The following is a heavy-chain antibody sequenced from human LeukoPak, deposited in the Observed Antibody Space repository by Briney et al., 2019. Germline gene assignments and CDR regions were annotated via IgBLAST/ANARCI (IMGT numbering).Heavy chain of an antibody. CDR2: INPSGGST. CDR3: ARAGGPEDIVVVPAASEYSSSPSEGLDYYYGMDV. CDR1: GYTFTSYY. J-gene: IGHJ6*02. Sequence: ASVKVSCKASGYTFTSYYMHWVRQAPGQGLEWMGIINPSGGSTSYAQKFQGRVTMTRDTSTSTVYMELSSLRSEDTAVYYCARAGGPEDIVVVPAASEYSSSPSEGLDYYYGMDVWGQGTTVTVSS. V-gene: IGHV1-46*01. D-gene: IGHD2-2*01.